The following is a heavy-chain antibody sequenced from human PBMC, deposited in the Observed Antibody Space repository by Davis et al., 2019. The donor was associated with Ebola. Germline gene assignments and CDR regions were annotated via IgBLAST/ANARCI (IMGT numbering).Heavy chain of an antibody. D-gene: IGHD6-19*01. J-gene: IGHJ4*02. CDR2: INPNSGDT. CDR1: GYTFTGYY. CDR3: ARSHFSVAAHYFDY. V-gene: IGHV1-2*02. Sequence: AASVKVSCKASGYTFTGYYMHWVRQAPGQGLEWMGWINPNSGDTHYAQKFQGRVTMTRDTSIITAYMELSRLRSDDTAVYYCARSHFSVAAHYFDYWGQGTLVTVSS.